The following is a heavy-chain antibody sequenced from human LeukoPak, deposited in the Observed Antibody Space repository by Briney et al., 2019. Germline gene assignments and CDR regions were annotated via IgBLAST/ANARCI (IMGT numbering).Heavy chain of an antibody. CDR2: ISSSGSTI. J-gene: IGHJ6*02. V-gene: IGHV3-11*04. CDR1: GFTFSDYY. D-gene: IGHD1-1*01. CDR3: AREEIHSPHTGMDV. Sequence: PGGSLRLSCAASGFTFSDYYMSWIRQAPGKGLEWVSYISSSGSTIYYADSVKGRFTISRDNAKNSLYLQMNSLRAEDTAVYYCAREEIHSPHTGMDVWGQGTTVTVSS.